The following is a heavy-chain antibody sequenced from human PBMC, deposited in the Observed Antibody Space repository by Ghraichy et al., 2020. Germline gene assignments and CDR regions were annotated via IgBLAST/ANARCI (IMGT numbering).Heavy chain of an antibody. V-gene: IGHV6-1*01. Sequence: SETLSLTCAISGDSVSSNSAAWNWIRQSPSRGLEWLGRTYYRSKWYNDYAVSVKSRITINPDTSKNQFSLQLNSVTPEDTAVYYCARDRQYSSSWQTTPLFDYWGQGTLVTVSS. D-gene: IGHD6-13*01. CDR3: ARDRQYSSSWQTTPLFDY. CDR2: TYYRSKWYN. J-gene: IGHJ4*02. CDR1: GDSVSSNSAA.